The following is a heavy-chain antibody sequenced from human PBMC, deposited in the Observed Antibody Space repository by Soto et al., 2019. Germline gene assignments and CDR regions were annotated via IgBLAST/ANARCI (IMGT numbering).Heavy chain of an antibody. CDR2: IIPILGIA. CDR1: GGTFSSYT. V-gene: IGHV1-69*02. D-gene: IGHD3-3*01. Sequence: GASVKVSCKASGGTFSSYTISWVRQAPGQGLEWMGRIIPILGIANYAQKFQGRVTITADKSTSTAYMELSSLRSEDTAVYYCARVGLGVFGVSPCCAFDIWGQGTMVTVSS. CDR3: ARVGLGVFGVSPCCAFDI. J-gene: IGHJ3*02.